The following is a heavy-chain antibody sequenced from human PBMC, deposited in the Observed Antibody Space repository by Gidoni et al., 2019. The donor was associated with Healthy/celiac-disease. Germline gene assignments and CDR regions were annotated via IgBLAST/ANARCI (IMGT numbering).Heavy chain of an antibody. J-gene: IGHJ4*02. CDR1: GFTFSSSA. Sequence: QVQLVESGGGVVQPGRSVRLSCAASGFTFSSSAMHWVRQAPGKGLEWVAVISYDGSNKYYADSVKGRFTISRDNSKNTLYLQMNSLRAEDTAVYYCARPPNYDFWSADIANYFDYWGQGTLVTVSS. V-gene: IGHV3-30-3*01. D-gene: IGHD3-3*01. CDR3: ARPPNYDFWSADIANYFDY. CDR2: ISYDGSNK.